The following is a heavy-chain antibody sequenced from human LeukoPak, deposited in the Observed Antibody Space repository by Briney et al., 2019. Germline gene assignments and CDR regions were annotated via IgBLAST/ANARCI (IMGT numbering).Heavy chain of an antibody. CDR1: GFTVSSNY. V-gene: IGHV3-53*01. Sequence: GGSLRLSCAASGFTVSSNYMSWVRQAPGKGLEWVSVIFSGGGTYYADSVKGRFTISRDNFKNTLYLQVNSLRAEDTAVYYCARGGSTRIYYFDYWGQGTLVTVSS. CDR3: ARGGSTRIYYFDY. J-gene: IGHJ4*02. CDR2: IFSGGGT.